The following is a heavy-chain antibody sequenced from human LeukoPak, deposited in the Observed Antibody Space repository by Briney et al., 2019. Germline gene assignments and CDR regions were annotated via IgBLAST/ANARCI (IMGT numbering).Heavy chain of an antibody. CDR2: ISGSGDST. V-gene: IGHV3-23*01. Sequence: GGSLRLSCAAPGFIFNNYAMSWVRQAPGKGLEWVSAISGSGDSTYYADSVKGRFTISRDNSKNTLYLQMNSLRAEDTAVYYCARLIPQNYCDSSGYNDYWGQGTLVTVSS. CDR1: GFIFNNYA. J-gene: IGHJ4*02. D-gene: IGHD3-22*01. CDR3: ARLIPQNYCDSSGYNDY.